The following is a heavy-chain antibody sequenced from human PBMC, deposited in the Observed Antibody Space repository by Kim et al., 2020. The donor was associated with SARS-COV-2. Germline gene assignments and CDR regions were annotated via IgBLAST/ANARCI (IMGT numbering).Heavy chain of an antibody. CDR2: IYTSGST. CDR3: ARGHFGETGYCSGGSCYSGWFDP. J-gene: IGHJ5*02. V-gene: IGHV4-61*02. Sequence: SETLSLTCTVSGGSISSGSYYWSWIRQPAGKGLEWIGRIYTSGSTNYNPSLKSRVTISVDTSKNQFSLKLSSVTAADTAVYYCARGHFGETGYCSGGSCYSGWFDPWGQGTLVTVSS. D-gene: IGHD2-15*01. CDR1: GGSISSGSYY.